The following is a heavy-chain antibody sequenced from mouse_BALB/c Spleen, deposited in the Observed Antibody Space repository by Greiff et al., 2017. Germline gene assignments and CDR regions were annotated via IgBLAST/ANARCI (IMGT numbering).Heavy chain of an antibody. Sequence: VQLQQSGAELVRPGTSVKVSCKASGYAFTNYLIEWVKQRPGQGLEWIGVINPGSGGTNYNEKFKGKATLTADKSSSTAYMQLSSLTSDDSAVYFCARAREWLLLLDYWGQGTTLTVSS. V-gene: IGHV1-54*01. CDR1: GYAFTNYL. CDR3: ARAREWLLLLDY. J-gene: IGHJ2*01. CDR2: INPGSGGT. D-gene: IGHD2-3*01.